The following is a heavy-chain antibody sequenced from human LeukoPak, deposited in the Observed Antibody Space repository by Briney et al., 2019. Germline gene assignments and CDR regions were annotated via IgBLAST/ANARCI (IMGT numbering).Heavy chain of an antibody. D-gene: IGHD1-1*01. CDR2: ISTDGTTT. Sequence: GGSLRLSCAASGFTFSSYWMHWVRQGPGEGLVSVSRISTDGTTTSYADSVKGRFSISRDNAKNSLYLQMNSLGADDTAVYYCAGGTGMDVWGQGTTVTVSS. CDR3: AGGTGMDV. J-gene: IGHJ6*02. V-gene: IGHV3-74*01. CDR1: GFTFSSYW.